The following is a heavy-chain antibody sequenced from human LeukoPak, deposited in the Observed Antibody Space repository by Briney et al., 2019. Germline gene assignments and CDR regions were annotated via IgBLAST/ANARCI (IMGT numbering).Heavy chain of an antibody. D-gene: IGHD4-23*01. Sequence: PGGSLRLSCAVSGFTFSNYGFHWVRQAPGKGLEWVSFIWFDGSNERYTDSVKGRFTISRDDSKNTLYLQMNSLRAEDTAVYYCAKGGVTGVHWGQGTLVTVSS. V-gene: IGHV3-30*02. J-gene: IGHJ4*02. CDR3: AKGGVTGVH. CDR2: IWFDGSNE. CDR1: GFTFSNYG.